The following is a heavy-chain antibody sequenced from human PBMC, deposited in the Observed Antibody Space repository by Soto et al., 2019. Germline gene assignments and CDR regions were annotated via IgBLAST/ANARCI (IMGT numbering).Heavy chain of an antibody. CDR2: INTGNGDT. CDR1: GYTFTEYA. J-gene: IGHJ4*02. CDR3: ATQAYDY. V-gene: IGHV1-3*04. Sequence: QVHLVQSGAEVKKPGASVTISCKTSGYTFTEYAMHWVRHAPGRGLEWVGWINTGNGDTRYSPKLQGRVTITTDASASTAYLGLSRLKFEDTAIYYGATQAYDYWGQGTQVAVAS. D-gene: IGHD2-21*01.